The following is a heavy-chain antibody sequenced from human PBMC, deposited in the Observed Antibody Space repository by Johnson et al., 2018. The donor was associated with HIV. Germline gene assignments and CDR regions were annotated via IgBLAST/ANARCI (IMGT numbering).Heavy chain of an antibody. CDR1: GFTFSSFG. CDR2: IRYDGSNK. J-gene: IGHJ3*02. CDR3: ARDDGDAFDI. V-gene: IGHV3-30*02. Sequence: QVQLVESGGGVVRPGGSLSLSCAASGFTFSSFGVHWVRQAPGKGLEWVAFIRYDGSNKYYADSVKGRFTISRDNSKNTLYLKMNSLRAEDTAVYYCARDDGDAFDIWGQGTMVTVSS. D-gene: IGHD3-3*01.